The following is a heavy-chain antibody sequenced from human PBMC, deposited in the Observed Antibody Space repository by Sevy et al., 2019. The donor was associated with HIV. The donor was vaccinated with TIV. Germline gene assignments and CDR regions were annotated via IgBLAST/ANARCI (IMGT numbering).Heavy chain of an antibody. J-gene: IGHJ3*01. Sequence: GESLKISCTASGFSFSTYMMNWVRQAPGKGLEWVASISYSSNYIYYADSLKGRFTISRDNAKNSLFLQMNSLRAEDTAVYYCARPYGSGSWEAFDVWGQGTVVTVSS. CDR3: ARPYGSGSWEAFDV. V-gene: IGHV3-21*01. CDR2: ISYSSNYI. CDR1: GFSFSTYM. D-gene: IGHD3-10*01.